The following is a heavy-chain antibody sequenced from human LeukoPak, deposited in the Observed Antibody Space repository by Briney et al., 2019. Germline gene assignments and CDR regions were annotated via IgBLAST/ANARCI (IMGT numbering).Heavy chain of an antibody. Sequence: PGGSLRLSCAASGFTFSSYATSWVRQAPGKGLEWVSAISGSGGSTYYADSVKGRFTISRDNSKNTLYLQMNSLRAEDTAVYYCAKDSELTMVRGSIDDFDIWRQGTMVTVSS. CDR1: GFTFSSYA. V-gene: IGHV3-23*01. J-gene: IGHJ3*02. D-gene: IGHD3-10*01. CDR2: ISGSGGST. CDR3: AKDSELTMVRGSIDDFDI.